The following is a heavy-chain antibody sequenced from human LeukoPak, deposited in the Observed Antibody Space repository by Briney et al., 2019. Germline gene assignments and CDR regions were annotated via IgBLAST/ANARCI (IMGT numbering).Heavy chain of an antibody. CDR2: INWNSGNI. CDR3: AKMGANPMRYYYDSSGYYYRDY. CDR1: GFTFDDYA. Sequence: GGSLRLSCAASGFTFDDYAMHWVRQAPGKGLEWVSGINWNSGNIGYADSVKGRFTISRDNSKNTLYLQMNSLRAEDTAVYYCAKMGANPMRYYYDSSGYYYRDYWGQGTLVTVSS. J-gene: IGHJ4*02. D-gene: IGHD3-22*01. V-gene: IGHV3-9*01.